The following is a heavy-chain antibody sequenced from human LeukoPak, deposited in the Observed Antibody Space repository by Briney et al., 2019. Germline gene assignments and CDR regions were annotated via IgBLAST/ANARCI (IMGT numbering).Heavy chain of an antibody. D-gene: IGHD2-2*01. Sequence: GGSLRLSCTASGFTFGDYAMSWVRQAPGKGLEWVGFIRSKAYGGTTEHAASVKGRFTISRDDSKSIAYLQMNSLETEDTAVYYCTRVSSGVVVVPEYYFDYWGQGTLVTVSS. CDR1: GFTFGDYA. CDR2: IRSKAYGGTT. CDR3: TRVSSGVVVVPEYYFDY. J-gene: IGHJ4*02. V-gene: IGHV3-49*04.